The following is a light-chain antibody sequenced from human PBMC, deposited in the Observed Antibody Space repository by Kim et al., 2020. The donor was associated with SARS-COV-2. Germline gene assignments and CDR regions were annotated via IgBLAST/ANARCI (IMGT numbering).Light chain of an antibody. V-gene: IGKV1-27*01. CDR1: QSISNY. Sequence: ASVGDRVTITCRASQSISNYLAWYQQKPGKVPKLLIYAASTLQSGVPSRFSGSGSGTDFTLTISSLQPEDVATYYCQKYNSAPLTFSGGTKVDIK. J-gene: IGKJ4*01. CDR2: AAS. CDR3: QKYNSAPLT.